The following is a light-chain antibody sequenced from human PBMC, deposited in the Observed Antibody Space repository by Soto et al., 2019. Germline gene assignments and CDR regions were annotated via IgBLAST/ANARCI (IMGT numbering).Light chain of an antibody. V-gene: IGLV2-14*03. CDR2: DVS. J-gene: IGLJ1*01. CDR3: SSYTSSSTYV. Sequence: QSVLTQPASVSGSPGHSITISCTGTGSDVGGYNYVSWYQQHPDKAPKLMIYDVSNRPSGVSNRFSGSKSGNTASLTISGLQAENEADYFCSSYTSSSTYVFGTGTKVTVL. CDR1: GSDVGGYNY.